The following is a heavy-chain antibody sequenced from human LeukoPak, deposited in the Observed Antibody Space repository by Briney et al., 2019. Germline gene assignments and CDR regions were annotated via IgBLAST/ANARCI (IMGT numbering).Heavy chain of an antibody. CDR1: GGSISSSSYY. Sequence: SETLSLTCTVSGGSISSSSYYWGWIRQPPGKGLEWIGSIYYSGSTYYNPSLKSRVTISVDTSKNQFSLKLSSVTAAGTAVYYCARRYDTVDHWGQGTLVTVSS. CDR2: IYYSGST. CDR3: ARRYDTVDH. D-gene: IGHD3-22*01. J-gene: IGHJ4*02. V-gene: IGHV4-39*01.